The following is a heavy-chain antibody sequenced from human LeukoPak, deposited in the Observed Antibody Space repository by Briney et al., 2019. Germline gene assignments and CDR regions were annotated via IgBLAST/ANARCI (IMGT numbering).Heavy chain of an antibody. V-gene: IGHV3-23*01. CDR2: ITDSGGST. Sequence: GGSLRLSCAASGFTFNNYATSWVRQAPGKGLEWVSFITDSGGSTYYADSVKGRFTISRDSSKNTLSLQMNSLRAGDTGVYYCAKSSTSQRGYYGLDVWGQGTTVTVSS. D-gene: IGHD6-25*01. CDR3: AKSSTSQRGYYGLDV. J-gene: IGHJ6*02. CDR1: GFTFNNYA.